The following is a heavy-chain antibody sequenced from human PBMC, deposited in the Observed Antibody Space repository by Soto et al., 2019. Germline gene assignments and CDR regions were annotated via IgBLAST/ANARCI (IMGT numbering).Heavy chain of an antibody. J-gene: IGHJ6*02. CDR1: GFTFSAYD. CDR3: ARAYSGRLPRRADYYFAMGV. CDR2: IGAADDP. V-gene: IGHV3-13*05. D-gene: IGHD2-15*01. Sequence: GGSLRLSCAASGFTFSAYDMHWVRQTTGKGLEWVSAIGAADDPYYLGSVKGRFTISRENAKNSLYLQMNSLRAEDTAVYYCARAYSGRLPRRADYYFAMGVWGQGTTVTVSS.